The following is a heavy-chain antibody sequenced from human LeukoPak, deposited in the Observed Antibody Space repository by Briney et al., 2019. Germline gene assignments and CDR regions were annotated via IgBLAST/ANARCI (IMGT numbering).Heavy chain of an antibody. CDR1: GFISSNYG. D-gene: IGHD6-25*01. Sequence: PGRSLRLTCAASGFISSNYGVHWVRQAPGKGLEWVAAIQYDGSKNYYADSVKGRFTISRDNSRNTMYLQMDSLRVEDTAVYYCTRDAAASFDYWGQGTLVTVSS. CDR3: TRDAAASFDY. V-gene: IGHV3-33*05. J-gene: IGHJ4*02. CDR2: IQYDGSKN.